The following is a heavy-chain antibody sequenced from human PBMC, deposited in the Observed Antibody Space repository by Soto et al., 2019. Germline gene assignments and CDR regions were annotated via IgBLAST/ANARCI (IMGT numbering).Heavy chain of an antibody. CDR1: GFTFADYT. D-gene: IGHD2-2*01. CDR3: ARLKLGKVTREVPSGTLVY. Sequence: GGSLRLSCAASGFTFADYTMSWVRQVPGKGLEWVSGINWNGDSTGYGDSVEGRFTTSRDNAKNTLYLQMNGLGVEDTALYYCARLKLGKVTREVPSGTLVYWGQGTLVTVSS. V-gene: IGHV3-20*04. CDR2: INWNGDST. J-gene: IGHJ4*02.